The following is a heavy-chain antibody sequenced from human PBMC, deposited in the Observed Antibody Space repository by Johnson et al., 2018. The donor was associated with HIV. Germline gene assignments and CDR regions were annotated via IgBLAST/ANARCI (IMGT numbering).Heavy chain of an antibody. CDR1: AFTFSSYA. CDR3: AKDKGGYSSGWFAFDI. CDR2: ISYDASNK. Sequence: QVQLVESGGGVVQPGRSLRLSCAASAFTFSSYAMHWVRQAPGKGLEWVAVISYDASNKYYADSVKGRFTISRDNSKNTLYLQMNSLRAEDTAVYYCAKDKGGYSSGWFAFDIWGQGTMVTVSS. J-gene: IGHJ3*02. V-gene: IGHV3-30*04. D-gene: IGHD6-19*01.